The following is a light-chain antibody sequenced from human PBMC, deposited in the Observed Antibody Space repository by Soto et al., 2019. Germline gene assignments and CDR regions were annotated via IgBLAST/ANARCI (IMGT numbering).Light chain of an antibody. CDR1: TSNIGNNF. CDR2: DNN. CDR3: GTWDASLSAGV. V-gene: IGLV1-51*01. J-gene: IGLJ2*01. Sequence: QSVLTQPPSVSAAPRQKVTISCSGSTSNIGNNFVSWYQQLPGTAPKLLIYDNNKRPSGIPDRFSGSKSGTSATLGITGLQTWDEADYYCGTWDASLSAGVFGGGTQLTVL.